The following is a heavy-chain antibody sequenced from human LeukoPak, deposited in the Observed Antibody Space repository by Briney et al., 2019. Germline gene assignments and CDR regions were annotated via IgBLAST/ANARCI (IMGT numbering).Heavy chain of an antibody. CDR3: AREDHSNYNY. CDR1: GFVFSNYG. D-gene: IGHD4-11*01. CDR2: IRYDGNNE. V-gene: IGHV3-30*02. Sequence: GGSLRLSCAASGFVFSNYGIHWIRQSPDKRLQWVAFIRYDGNNEYYADFVKGRFALSRDNSKNTAYLHLNSLRPDDTAVYYCAREDHSNYNYWGQGTLVTVSS. J-gene: IGHJ4*02.